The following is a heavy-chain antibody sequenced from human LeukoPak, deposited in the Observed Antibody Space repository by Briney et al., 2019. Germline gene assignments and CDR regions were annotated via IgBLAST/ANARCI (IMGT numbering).Heavy chain of an antibody. Sequence: GGSLRLSCTASGFTFSRSWMTWIRQAPGKGLEWVANINPDGDGMRFVDSVKGRFTMSRDNAQSSLHLQMNSLRVEDTAFYYCAAWTDRGYSYWGQGALVTVSS. CDR2: INPDGDGM. CDR1: GFTFSRSW. CDR3: AAWTDRGYSY. V-gene: IGHV3-7*01. J-gene: IGHJ4*02. D-gene: IGHD5-12*01.